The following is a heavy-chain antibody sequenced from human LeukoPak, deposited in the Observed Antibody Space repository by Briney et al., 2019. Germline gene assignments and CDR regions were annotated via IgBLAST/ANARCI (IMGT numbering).Heavy chain of an antibody. CDR3: ARHPRIAAAGIDY. J-gene: IGHJ4*02. Sequence: SETLSLTCTVSGGSINNYYWSWIRQPPGKGLEWIGYIYYSGSTNYNPSLKSRVTISLDTSKNQFSLKLSSMTAADTAVYYCARHPRIAAAGIDYWGQGTLVTVSS. CDR1: GGSINNYY. V-gene: IGHV4-59*08. D-gene: IGHD6-13*01. CDR2: IYYSGST.